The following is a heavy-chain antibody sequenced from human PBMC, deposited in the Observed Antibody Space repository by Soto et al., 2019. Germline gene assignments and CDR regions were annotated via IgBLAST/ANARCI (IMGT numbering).Heavy chain of an antibody. CDR2: ISTYNGNT. D-gene: IGHD6-19*01. Sequence: QVHMVQSGAEVKKPGASVKVACKASGYSFTSYGVSWVRQAPGQGLEWMGWISTYNGNTNYAQKFQDRVKMTADTSTGTAYMALGSLRSDDTAIYYCMRGDVGWLDDLRQGELDPWGQGTLVTVSA. CDR1: GYSFTSYG. J-gene: IGHJ5*02. CDR3: MRGDVGWLDDLRQGELDP. V-gene: IGHV1-18*01.